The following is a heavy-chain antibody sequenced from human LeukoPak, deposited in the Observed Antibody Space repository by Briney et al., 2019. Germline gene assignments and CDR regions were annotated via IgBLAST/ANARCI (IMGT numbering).Heavy chain of an antibody. CDR1: GFTFSSYW. CDR3: ARKTDHQAGGDY. CDR2: IQQSGGRT. V-gene: IGHV3-7*02. D-gene: IGHD6-13*01. J-gene: IGHJ4*02. Sequence: GGSLRLSCAASGFTFSSYWMTWVRQAPGRGLEWVANIQQSGGRTHYVDSVKGRFTISRDNAIHSLYLQLSSLRVEDTAVYYCARKTDHQAGGDYWGQGTLVTVSS.